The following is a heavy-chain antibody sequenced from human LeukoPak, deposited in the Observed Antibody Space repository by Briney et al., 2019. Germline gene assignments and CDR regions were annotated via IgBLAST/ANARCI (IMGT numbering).Heavy chain of an antibody. V-gene: IGHV1-8*03. CDR3: ARDKRGYYVWGSYRYTALDY. Sequence: ASVKVSCKASGYTFTSYDINWVRQATGQGLEWMGWMNPNSGNTGYAQKFQGRVTITRNTSISTAYMELSSLRSEDTAVYYCARDKRGYYVWGSYRYTALDYWGQGTLVTVSS. CDR2: MNPNSGNT. D-gene: IGHD3-16*02. J-gene: IGHJ4*02. CDR1: GYTFTSYD.